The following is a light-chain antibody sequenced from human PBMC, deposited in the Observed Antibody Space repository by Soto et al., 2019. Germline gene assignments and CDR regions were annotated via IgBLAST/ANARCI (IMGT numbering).Light chain of an antibody. CDR2: EVS. CDR3: CSFAGSTTYV. CDR1: SSDVGSYDL. Sequence: QSALTQPASVSGSPGQSITISCTGTSSDVGSYDLVSWYQHHPGKAPKLMIYEVSKRPSGVSNRFSGSKSDNTASLTISGLQAEAEADYYCCSFAGSTTYVFGTGTKVTVL. J-gene: IGLJ1*01. V-gene: IGLV2-23*02.